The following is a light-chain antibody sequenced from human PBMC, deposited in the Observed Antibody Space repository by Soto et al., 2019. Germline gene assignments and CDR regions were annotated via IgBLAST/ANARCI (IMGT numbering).Light chain of an antibody. CDR1: SSDIGAYND. J-gene: IGLJ2*01. V-gene: IGLV2-14*03. Sequence: QSALTQPASVSGSPGQSITISCSGTSSDIGAYNDVSWYQHRPGTAPKLIIFDVSIRPSGVSNRFSGSKSGNTASLTISGLQAEDEADYYCISYTTNTTPVFGGGTKLTVL. CDR3: ISYTTNTTPV. CDR2: DVS.